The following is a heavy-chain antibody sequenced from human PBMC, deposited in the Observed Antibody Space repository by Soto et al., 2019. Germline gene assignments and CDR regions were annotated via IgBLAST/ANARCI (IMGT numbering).Heavy chain of an antibody. V-gene: IGHV6-1*01. CDR1: GDSVSSNSAA. Sequence: PSQTLSLTCAISGDSVSSNSAAWNWIRQSPSRGLEWLGRTYYRSKWYNDYAVSVKSRVTINPDTSKNQFSLRLNSVTPEDTAVYYCARLGLPARYYYYGMDVWGQGTTVTVSS. J-gene: IGHJ6*02. CDR3: ARLGLPARYYYYGMDV. CDR2: TYYRSKWYN. D-gene: IGHD3-16*01.